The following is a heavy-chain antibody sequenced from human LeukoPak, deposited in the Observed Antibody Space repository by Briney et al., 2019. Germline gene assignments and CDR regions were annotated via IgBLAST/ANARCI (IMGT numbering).Heavy chain of an antibody. CDR1: GGSFSGYY. J-gene: IGHJ6*02. V-gene: IGHV4-34*01. Sequence: SETLSLTCAVYGGSFSGYYWSWIRQPPGKGLEWIGEINHSGSTNYNPSLKSRVTISVDTSKNQFSLKLSSVTAADTAVYYCARGPYSSWSYPVLSRPYGMDVWGQGTTVTVSS. D-gene: IGHD6-6*01. CDR2: INHSGST. CDR3: ARGPYSSWSYPVLSRPYGMDV.